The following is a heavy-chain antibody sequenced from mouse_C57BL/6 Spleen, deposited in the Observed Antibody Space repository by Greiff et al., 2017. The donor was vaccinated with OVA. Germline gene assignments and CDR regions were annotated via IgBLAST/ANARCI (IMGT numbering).Heavy chain of an antibody. CDR3: ARQKVYGKGYFDV. J-gene: IGHJ1*03. V-gene: IGHV5-6*01. D-gene: IGHD2-1*01. CDR2: ISSGGSYT. Sequence: EVQRVESGGDLVKPGGSLKLSCAASGFTFSSYGMSWVRQTPDKRLEWVATISSGGSYTYYPDSVKGRFTISRDNAKNTLYLQMSSLKSEDTAMYYCARQKVYGKGYFDVWGTGTTVTVSS. CDR1: GFTFSSYG.